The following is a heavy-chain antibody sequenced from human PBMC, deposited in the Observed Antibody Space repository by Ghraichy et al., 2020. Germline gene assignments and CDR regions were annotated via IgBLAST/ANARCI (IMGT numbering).Heavy chain of an antibody. V-gene: IGHV3-21*01. CDR1: GFTFSSYS. D-gene: IGHD3-22*01. J-gene: IGHJ4*02. CDR2: ISSSSSYI. CDR3: AREKGSSGYYAY. Sequence: GGSLRLSCAASGFTFSSYSMNWVRQAPGKGLEWVSSISSSSSYIYYADSVKGRFTISRDNAKNSLYLQMNSLRAEDTAVYYCAREKGSSGYYAYWGQGTLVTVSS.